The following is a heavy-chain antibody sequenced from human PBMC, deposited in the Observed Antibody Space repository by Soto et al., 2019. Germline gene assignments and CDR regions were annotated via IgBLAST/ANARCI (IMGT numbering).Heavy chain of an antibody. Sequence: EVQLLESGGGLVQPGGSLRLSCAASGFTFSSYAMSWVRQAPGKGLEWVSAISGSGGSTYYADSVKGRFTISRDNSKNTRYLQMNSLRAEDTAVYYCAKGTQPLLNYYGMDVWGQGTTVTVSS. CDR1: GFTFSSYA. V-gene: IGHV3-23*01. CDR2: ISGSGGST. D-gene: IGHD2-21*02. J-gene: IGHJ6*02. CDR3: AKGTQPLLNYYGMDV.